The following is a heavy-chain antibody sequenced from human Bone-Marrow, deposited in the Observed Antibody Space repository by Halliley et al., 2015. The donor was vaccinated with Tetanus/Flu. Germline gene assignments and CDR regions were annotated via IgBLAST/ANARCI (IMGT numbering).Heavy chain of an antibody. CDR3: ARDRSSGYWGYYYGSDV. J-gene: IGHJ6*02. CDR2: ISGTSSYI. D-gene: IGHD6-6*01. V-gene: IGHV3-21*01. Sequence: CISGTSSYIPYADSVKGRFTISRDNAKNSVFLQMTGLRVDDTAAYYCARDRSSGYWGYYYGSDVWGQGTTVTVSS.